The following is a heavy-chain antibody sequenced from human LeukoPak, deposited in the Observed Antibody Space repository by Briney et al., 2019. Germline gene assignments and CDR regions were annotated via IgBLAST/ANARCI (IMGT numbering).Heavy chain of an antibody. CDR2: INPSGGST. V-gene: IGHV1-46*01. CDR1: GYTFTGYY. D-gene: IGHD6-13*01. Sequence: ASVKVSCKASGYTFTGYYMHWVRQAPGQGLEWMGIINPSGGSTSYAQKFQGRVTMTRDTSTSTVYMELSSLRSEDTAVYYCARRAGIAAAQGWFDPWGQGTLVTVSS. J-gene: IGHJ5*02. CDR3: ARRAGIAAAQGWFDP.